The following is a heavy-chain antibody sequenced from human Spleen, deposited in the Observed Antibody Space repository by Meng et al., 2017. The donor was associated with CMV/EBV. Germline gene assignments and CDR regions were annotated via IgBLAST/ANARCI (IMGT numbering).Heavy chain of an antibody. CDR1: GNTSTNFG. CDR2: ISVYNANT. V-gene: IGHV1-18*01. CDR3: AKGEPDSDFWFGRFDI. J-gene: IGHJ3*02. Sequence: ASVKVSCKASGNTSTNFGITWVRQAPGQGLEWMGWISVYNANTKYAQKFQGRLAMTTDTSTNTANMELRSLRSDDTAVYYCAKGEPDSDFWFGRFDIWGQGTVVTVSS. D-gene: IGHD3-3*01.